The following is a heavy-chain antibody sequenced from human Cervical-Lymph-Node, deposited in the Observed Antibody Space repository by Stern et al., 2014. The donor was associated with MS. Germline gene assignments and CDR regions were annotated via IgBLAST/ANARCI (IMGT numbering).Heavy chain of an antibody. CDR3: ARGLRFLARSDFDF. V-gene: IGHV1-18*01. D-gene: IGHD3-3*01. CDR2: ISDSGPKT. CDR1: GYAFGKYG. Sequence: VQLVESGPEVKKPGASVRVSCKTSGYAFGKYGITWVRQAPGQGLEWMGGISDSGPKTDYAQKFQGRLIMTTEPSTQTSFIALRSLRSDDTAVYYGARGLRFLARSDFDFWGQGTRVTGSS. J-gene: IGHJ4*02.